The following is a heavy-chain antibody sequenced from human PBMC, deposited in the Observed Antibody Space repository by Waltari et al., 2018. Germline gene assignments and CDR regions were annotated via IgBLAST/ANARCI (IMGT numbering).Heavy chain of an antibody. V-gene: IGHV4-39*07. J-gene: IGHJ5*02. CDR3: VREWSSSSSWFDP. D-gene: IGHD6-6*01. CDR1: GGSIGRTTFY. CDR2: INYSGST. Sequence: QVQLQESGPGLVKSSETLSLTCPVSGGSIGRTTFYWAWIRQPPGKRMEWMASINYSGSTYYMPSLKSRVTISVDTSRNQLSLRLTSVTAADTAVYFCVREWSSSSSWFDPWGQGTLVTVSS.